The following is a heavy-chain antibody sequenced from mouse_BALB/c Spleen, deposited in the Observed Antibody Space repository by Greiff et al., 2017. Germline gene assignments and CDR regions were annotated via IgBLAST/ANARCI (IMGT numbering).Heavy chain of an antibody. CDR3: VAKGYYYAMDY. D-gene: IGHD6-1*01. CDR2: ISNGGGST. CDR1: GFTFSSYT. V-gene: IGHV5-12-2*01. J-gene: IGHJ4*01. Sequence: DVKLVESGGGLVQPGGSLKLSCAASGFTFSSYTMSWVRQTPEKRLEWVAYISNGGGSTYYPDTVKGRFTISRDNAKNTLYLQMSSLKSEDTAMYYCVAKGYYYAMDYWGQGTSVTVSS.